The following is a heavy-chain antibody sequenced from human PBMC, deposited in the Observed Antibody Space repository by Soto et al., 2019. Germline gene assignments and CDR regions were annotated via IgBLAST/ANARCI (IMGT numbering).Heavy chain of an antibody. CDR3: ARGHDPWSGSLYYGLDV. Sequence: ASVKVSCKASGCTFTGYYMHWVRQAPGQGLEWMGWINPNSGGTNYAQKFQGRVTMTRDTSISTAYMDLSRLRSDDTAVYYCARGHDPWSGSLYYGLDVWGQGTTVTVSS. V-gene: IGHV1-2*02. J-gene: IGHJ6*02. D-gene: IGHD3-3*01. CDR2: INPNSGGT. CDR1: GCTFTGYY.